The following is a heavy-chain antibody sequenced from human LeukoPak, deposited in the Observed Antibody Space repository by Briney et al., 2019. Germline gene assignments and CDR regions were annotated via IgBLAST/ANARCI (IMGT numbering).Heavy chain of an antibody. Sequence: ASVKVSCKASGYTFTGYYMYWVRQAPGQGLEWMGRINPNSGGTNYAQKLQGRVTMTTDTSTSTAYMELRSLRSDDTAVYYCARDLTRIKSSGWYFIRFDPWGQGTLVTVSS. V-gene: IGHV1-2*06. J-gene: IGHJ5*02. CDR2: INPNSGGT. CDR3: ARDLTRIKSSGWYFIRFDP. D-gene: IGHD6-19*01. CDR1: GYTFTGYY.